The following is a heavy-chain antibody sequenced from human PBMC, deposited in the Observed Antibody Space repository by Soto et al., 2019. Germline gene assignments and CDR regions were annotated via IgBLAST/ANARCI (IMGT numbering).Heavy chain of an antibody. CDR3: ASGASRWYPYCFDS. V-gene: IGHV1-69*01. Sequence: QAQVVQSGAEVRKPGSSVKLSCKASEGTFNSYAIAWVRQAPGQGLEWMGGIIPYYNTLNYAQKFQDRVTITADDSTNTVDMELSSLRSDDTAVYFFASGASRWYPYCFDSWAQGTLVTVSA. D-gene: IGHD6-13*01. J-gene: IGHJ4*02. CDR2: IIPYYNTL. CDR1: EGTFNSYA.